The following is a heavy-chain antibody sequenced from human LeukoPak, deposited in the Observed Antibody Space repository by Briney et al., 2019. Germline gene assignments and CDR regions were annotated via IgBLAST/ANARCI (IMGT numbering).Heavy chain of an antibody. V-gene: IGHV3-21*01. J-gene: IGHJ3*02. CDR1: GFTFSSYS. D-gene: IGHD6-19*01. Sequence: GGSLRLSCAASGFTFSSYSMNWVRQAPGKGLEWVSSISGSSSYIYYADSVKGRFTISRDNAKNSLYLQMNSLRAEDTAVYYCARERSYSSGGRAFDIWGQGTMVTVSS. CDR2: ISGSSSYI. CDR3: ARERSYSSGGRAFDI.